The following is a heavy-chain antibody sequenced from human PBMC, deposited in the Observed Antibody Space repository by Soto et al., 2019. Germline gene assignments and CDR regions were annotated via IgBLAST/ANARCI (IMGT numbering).Heavy chain of an antibody. CDR2: VYHTGRT. V-gene: IGHV4-61*01. D-gene: IGHD3-3*01. CDR3: ARDFAYFDS. Sequence: XGTLSLTVTVSGGSFKSGSYPWSWIRQPPGKGLEWIGYVYHTGRTSYNPSLKSRVSISMDTSKNQFSLNLDSVTAADTAVYFCARDFAYFDSWGQGTLVTVSS. CDR1: GGSFKSGSYP. J-gene: IGHJ4*02.